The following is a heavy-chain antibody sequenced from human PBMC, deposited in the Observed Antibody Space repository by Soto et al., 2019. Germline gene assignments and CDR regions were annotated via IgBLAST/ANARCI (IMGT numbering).Heavy chain of an antibody. CDR3: ARRKALLES. J-gene: IGHJ4*02. D-gene: IGHD6-6*01. V-gene: IGHV5-51*01. Sequence: SVKISCERSPHYFTTHWLAWGRQMPGKGLEWMGIIYPVDSDTRYSPSVQGQVTISADKSINTAYLQWRSLKATESAMYYWARRKALLESWGPGTLVNGS. CDR1: PHYFTTHW. CDR2: IYPVDSDT.